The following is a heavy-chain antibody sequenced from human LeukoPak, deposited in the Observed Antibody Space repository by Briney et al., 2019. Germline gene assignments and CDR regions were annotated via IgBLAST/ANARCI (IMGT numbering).Heavy chain of an antibody. J-gene: IGHJ4*02. CDR2: INHSGST. CDR3: AREYSSGWSGTGY. D-gene: IGHD6-19*01. Sequence: PSETLSLTCAVYGGSFSGYYWSWIRQPPGKGLEWIGEINHSGSTNYNPSLKSRVTISVDTSKNQFSLKLNSVTAADTAVYYCAREYSSGWSGTGYWGQGTLVTVSS. CDR1: GGSFSGYY. V-gene: IGHV4-34*01.